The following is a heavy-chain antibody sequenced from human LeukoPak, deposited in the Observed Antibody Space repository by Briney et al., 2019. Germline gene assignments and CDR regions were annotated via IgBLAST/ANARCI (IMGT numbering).Heavy chain of an antibody. D-gene: IGHD3-22*01. CDR2: ISSNSNYK. CDR3: VRDNDRSGYYPSFDY. J-gene: IGHJ4*02. V-gene: IGHV3-21*01. Sequence: GGSLRLSCAASGSTFSIHSINWVRQAPGKGLEWVSSISSNSNYKYYADSVKGRFTVSRDNAKNLVYLQTNSLRADDTAVYYCVRDNDRSGYYPSFDYWGQGALVTVSS. CDR1: GSTFSIHS.